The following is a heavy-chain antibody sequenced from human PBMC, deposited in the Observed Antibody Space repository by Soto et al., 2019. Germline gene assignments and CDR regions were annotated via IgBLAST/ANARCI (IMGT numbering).Heavy chain of an antibody. V-gene: IGHV1-8*01. Sequence: QVQLVQSGAEVKKPGASVKVSCKASGYTFTRYDINWVRQATGQGLEWRGWMNPNSGNTGYAQKFQGSVTMTRNTSISTAYMELSSLRSEDTDVYYCSYLRLDVWGQGTTVTVSS. J-gene: IGHJ6*02. D-gene: IGHD3-16*01. CDR1: GYTFTRYD. CDR3: SYLRLDV. CDR2: MNPNSGNT.